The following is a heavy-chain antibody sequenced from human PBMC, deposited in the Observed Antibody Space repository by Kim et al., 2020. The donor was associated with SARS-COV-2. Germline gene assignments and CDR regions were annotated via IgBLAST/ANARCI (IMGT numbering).Heavy chain of an antibody. D-gene: IGHD6-19*01. CDR2: ISGSGGST. J-gene: IGHJ4*02. V-gene: IGHV3-23*01. CDR1: GFTFSSYA. Sequence: GGSLRLSCAASGFTFSSYAMSWVRQAPGKGLECVSAISGSGGSTYYADSVKGRFTISRDNSKNTLYLQMNSLRAEDTAVYYCAKVGPNGRAVAAYFDYWGQRTLVTVTS. CDR3: AKVGPNGRAVAAYFDY.